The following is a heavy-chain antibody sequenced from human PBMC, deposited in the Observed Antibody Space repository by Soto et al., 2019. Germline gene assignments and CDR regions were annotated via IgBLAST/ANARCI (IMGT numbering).Heavy chain of an antibody. CDR1: GYTFTGYY. D-gene: IGHD1-26*01. V-gene: IGHV1-2*02. CDR2: INPNSGGT. Sequence: ASVKVSCKSSGYTFTGYYMHWVRQAPGQGLEWMGWINPNSGGTNYAQKFQGRVTMTRDTSISTAYMELSRLRSDDTAVYYCARVVGATTIWFDPWGQGTLVTVSA. J-gene: IGHJ5*02. CDR3: ARVVGATTIWFDP.